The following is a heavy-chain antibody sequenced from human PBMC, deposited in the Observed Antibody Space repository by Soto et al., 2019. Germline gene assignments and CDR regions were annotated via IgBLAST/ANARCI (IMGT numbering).Heavy chain of an antibody. D-gene: IGHD2-15*01. CDR3: ARRSPSWAFDI. V-gene: IGHV3-23*01. J-gene: IGHJ3*02. CDR2: VSGSGSST. CDR1: GFTFSNYA. Sequence: EVQLLESGGGLVQPGGSLRLSCAVSGFTFSNYAMNWVRQAPGKGLEWVSVVSGSGSSTYYADSVKGRFTISRDNSKNTLYLQMNCLRVEDTAVYYCARRSPSWAFDIWGQGTMVTVSS.